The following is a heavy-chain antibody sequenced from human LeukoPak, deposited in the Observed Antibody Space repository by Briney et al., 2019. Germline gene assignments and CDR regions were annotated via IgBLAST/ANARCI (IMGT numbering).Heavy chain of an antibody. Sequence: GESLKISCKGSGYSFTSYWIGWLRQMPGKGLEWMGIIYPGDSDTRYSPSFQGQVTISADKSISTAYLQWSSLKASDTAMYYCARQSSSSWTYYYYYYGMDVWGQGTTVTVSS. D-gene: IGHD6-13*01. J-gene: IGHJ6*02. CDR3: ARQSSSSWTYYYYYYGMDV. CDR2: IYPGDSDT. CDR1: GYSFTSYW. V-gene: IGHV5-51*01.